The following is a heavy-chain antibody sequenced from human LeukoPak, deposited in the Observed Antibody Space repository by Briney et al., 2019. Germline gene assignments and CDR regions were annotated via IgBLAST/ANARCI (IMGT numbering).Heavy chain of an antibody. Sequence: QTGGSLRLSCAASGFTFSSYAMSWVRQAPGKGLEWVSVIYSGGSTYYADSVKGRFTISRDNSKNTLYLQMNSLRAEDTAVYYCASSGESGTYYYDSSGYYRVTWGQGTLVTVSS. CDR2: IYSGGST. CDR3: ASSGESGTYYYDSSGYYRVT. CDR1: GFTFSSYA. V-gene: IGHV3-66*01. D-gene: IGHD3-22*01. J-gene: IGHJ5*02.